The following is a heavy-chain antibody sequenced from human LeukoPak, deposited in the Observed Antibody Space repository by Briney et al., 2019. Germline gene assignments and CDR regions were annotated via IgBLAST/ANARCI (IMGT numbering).Heavy chain of an antibody. CDR2: INSDGSST. J-gene: IGHJ4*02. D-gene: IGHD3-22*01. Sequence: GGSLRLSCAASGFTFSSYWMHWVRQAPGKGLVWVSRINSDGSSTYYADSVRGRFTVSRDNSKNTLFLQMNSLRAEDTAVYFCAKEGDGVIRYHFDDWGQGTLVTVSS. CDR1: GFTFSSYW. CDR3: AKEGDGVIRYHFDD. V-gene: IGHV3-74*01.